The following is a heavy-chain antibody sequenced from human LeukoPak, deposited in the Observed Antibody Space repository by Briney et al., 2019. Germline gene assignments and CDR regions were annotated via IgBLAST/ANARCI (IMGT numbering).Heavy chain of an antibody. CDR2: IKQDGSEK. CDR3: ARSGLGLVGGFDP. J-gene: IGHJ5*02. Sequence: PGGSLRLSCAASGFTFSSYWMSWVRQAPGKGLEWVANIKQDGSEKYYVDSVKGRFTISRDNAKNSLYLQMNSLRAEDTAVYYCARSGLGLVGGFDPWGQGTLVTVSS. D-gene: IGHD3/OR15-3a*01. V-gene: IGHV3-7*01. CDR1: GFTFSSYW.